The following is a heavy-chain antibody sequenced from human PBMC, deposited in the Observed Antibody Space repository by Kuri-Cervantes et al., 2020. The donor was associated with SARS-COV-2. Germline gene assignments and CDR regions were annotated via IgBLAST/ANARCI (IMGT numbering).Heavy chain of an antibody. CDR1: GGSISSYY. CDR3: AILGGYCSSTSCPNTQKDTEYCYMDV. Sequence: GSLRLSCTVSGGSISSYYWSWIRQPPGKGLEWIGEINHSGSTNYNPSLKSRVTISVDTSKNQFSLKLSSVTAADTAVYYCAILGGYCSSTSCPNTQKDTEYCYMDVWGKGTTVTVSS. J-gene: IGHJ6*03. CDR2: INHSGST. V-gene: IGHV4-34*01. D-gene: IGHD2-2*01.